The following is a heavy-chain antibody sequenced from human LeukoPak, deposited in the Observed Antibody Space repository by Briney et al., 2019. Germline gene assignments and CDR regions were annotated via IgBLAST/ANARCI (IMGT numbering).Heavy chain of an antibody. J-gene: IGHJ6*03. CDR3: ARESLAQGAVGRYYYYMDL. CDR1: GFTFSSYA. V-gene: IGHV3-64*01. Sequence: GGSLRLSCAASGFTFSSYAMHWVRQAPGKGLEYVSAISSNGGSTYYANSVKGRFTISRDNSKNTLYLQMGSLRAEDMAVYYCARESLAQGAVGRYYYYMDLWGKGTTVTVSS. D-gene: IGHD2-15*01. CDR2: ISSNGGST.